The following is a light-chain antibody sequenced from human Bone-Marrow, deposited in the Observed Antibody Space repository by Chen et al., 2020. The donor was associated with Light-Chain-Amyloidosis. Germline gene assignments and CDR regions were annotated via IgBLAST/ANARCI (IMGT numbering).Light chain of an antibody. J-gene: IGKJ1*01. CDR2: DAS. V-gene: IGKV1-13*02. CDR3: QQFNSYPRT. Sequence: AIQLTQSPSSLSASLGDRVTITCRASQGISSALAWYQQKPGKAPKLLIYDASSLESGVASRFSGSGSGTDFTLTISRLQPEDFATYYCQQFNSYPRTFGQGTKVEIK. CDR1: QGISSA.